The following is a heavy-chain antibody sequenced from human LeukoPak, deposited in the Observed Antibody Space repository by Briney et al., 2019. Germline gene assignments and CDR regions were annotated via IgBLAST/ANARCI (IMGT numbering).Heavy chain of an antibody. CDR3: AKDAGPTYTYGKIDY. CDR2: ISWNSGSI. CDR1: GFTFDDYG. D-gene: IGHD5-18*01. J-gene: IGHJ4*02. V-gene: IGHV3-9*01. Sequence: GGSLRLSCAASGFTFDDYGMHWVRQAPGKGLEGVSGISWNSGSIGYADSVKGRFTISRDNAKNSLYLQMNSLRAEDTALYYCAKDAGPTYTYGKIDYWGQGTLVTVSS.